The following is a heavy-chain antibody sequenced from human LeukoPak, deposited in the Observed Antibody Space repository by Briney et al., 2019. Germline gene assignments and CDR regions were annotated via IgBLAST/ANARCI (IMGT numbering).Heavy chain of an antibody. CDR3: ARFKDGYNRFDS. V-gene: IGHV3-53*04. D-gene: IGHD5-24*01. Sequence: GGSLRLSCAGSGFTVSSNYMSWVRQAPGKGPEWVSVIYSGGSTYYADSVKGRFTISRHNSKNTLYLQMNSLKPEDTAVYYCARFKDGYNRFDSWGQGTLVTVSS. CDR1: GFTVSSNY. J-gene: IGHJ4*02. CDR2: IYSGGST.